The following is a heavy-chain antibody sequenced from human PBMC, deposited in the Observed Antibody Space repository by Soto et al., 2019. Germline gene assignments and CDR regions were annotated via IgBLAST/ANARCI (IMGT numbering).Heavy chain of an antibody. CDR3: ARSPWYYYGSGSYRYYYYGMDV. D-gene: IGHD3-10*01. J-gene: IGHJ6*02. CDR1: GGSFSGYY. Sequence: QVQLQQWGAGLLKPSETLSLTCAVYGGSFSGYYWSWIRQPPGKGLEWIGEINHSGSTNYNPSLKSRVTISVDTSKNQFSLKLSSVTAAATAVYYCARSPWYYYGSGSYRYYYYGMDVWGQGTTVTVSS. V-gene: IGHV4-34*01. CDR2: INHSGST.